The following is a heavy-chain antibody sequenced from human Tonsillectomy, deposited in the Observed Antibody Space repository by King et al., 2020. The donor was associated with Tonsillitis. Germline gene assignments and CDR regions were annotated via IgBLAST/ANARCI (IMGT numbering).Heavy chain of an antibody. CDR3: ATNRIAVADTPYYFEY. CDR1: GFTFTYPD. CDR2: ITTTSNYI. V-gene: IGHV3-21*01. D-gene: IGHD6-19*01. Sequence: VQLVESGGDLVKPGGSLRLSCAASGFTFTYPDISWVRQTPGKGLEWVSFITTTSNYIYYADSVKGRFTISRDNAKNSLYLQMNSLRAEDTAVYYCATNRIAVADTPYYFEYWGQGTLVTVSS. J-gene: IGHJ4*02.